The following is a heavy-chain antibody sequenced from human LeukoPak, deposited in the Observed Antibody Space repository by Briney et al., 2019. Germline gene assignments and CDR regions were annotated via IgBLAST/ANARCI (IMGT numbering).Heavy chain of an antibody. CDR2: INPSGGST. Sequence: ASVKVSCTASGYTFISYYMHWVRQAPGQGLEWMGIINPSGGSTSYAQKFQGRVTMTRDTSTSTVYMELSSLRSEDTAVYYCARDSGGTTGREYFDYWGQGTLVTVSS. J-gene: IGHJ4*02. CDR3: ARDSGGTTGREYFDY. D-gene: IGHD4-17*01. V-gene: IGHV1-46*01. CDR1: GYTFISYY.